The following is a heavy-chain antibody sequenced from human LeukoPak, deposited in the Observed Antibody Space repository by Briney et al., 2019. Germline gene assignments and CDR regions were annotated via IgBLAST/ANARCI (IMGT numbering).Heavy chain of an antibody. CDR1: GFTVSSNY. V-gene: IGHV3-53*01. CDR2: IYSGGIT. J-gene: IGHJ4*02. D-gene: IGHD6-13*01. CDR3: GRATAGTVMAVAY. Sequence: GGSLRLFCAASGFTVSSNYMSWVGQGPGKGLEWVSVIYSGGITYYADSVKGRFTISRDNSKNTLYLQMNSLRAEDTAVYYCGRATAGTVMAVAYWGQGTLVTVSS.